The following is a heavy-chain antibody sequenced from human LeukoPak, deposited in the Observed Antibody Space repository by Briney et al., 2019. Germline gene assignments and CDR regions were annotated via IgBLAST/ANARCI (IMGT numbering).Heavy chain of an antibody. J-gene: IGHJ4*02. CDR2: IYHSGTS. D-gene: IGHD3-10*01. V-gene: IGHV4-31*03. CDR1: GGSISSGGFY. Sequence: SQTLSLTCTVSGGSISSGGFYWSWIRQPPGKGLEWIGYIYHSGTSYYNPSLKSRLSMSVDTSENQFSLNLNSVTAADTAVYYCARDGDYHASGSVFFDFWGQGILVTVSS. CDR3: ARDGDYHASGSVFFDF.